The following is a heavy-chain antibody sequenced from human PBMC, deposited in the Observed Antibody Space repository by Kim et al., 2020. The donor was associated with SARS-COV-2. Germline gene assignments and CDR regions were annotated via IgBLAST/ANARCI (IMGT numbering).Heavy chain of an antibody. CDR3: ARGGDGVVVPAAMLLEGVYYYYYYMDV. CDR1: GFTFSSYW. D-gene: IGHD2-2*01. V-gene: IGHV3-7*01. CDR2: IKQDGSEK. J-gene: IGHJ6*03. Sequence: GGSLRLSCAASGFTFSSYWMSWVRQAPGKGLEWVANIKQDGSEKYYVDSVKGRFTISRDNAKNSLYLQMNSLRAEDTAVYYCARGGDGVVVPAAMLLEGVYYYYYYMDVWGKGTTVTVSS.